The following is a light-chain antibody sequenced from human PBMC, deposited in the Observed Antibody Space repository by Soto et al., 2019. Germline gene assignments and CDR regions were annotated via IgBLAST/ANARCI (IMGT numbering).Light chain of an antibody. V-gene: IGKV3-20*01. CDR3: QQYAASPRT. Sequence: EIVLTQSPGTLSLSPRERATLSCRASQSVSSNYLAWYQHKPGQAPRLLIYGASSRAPGIPDRFSGSGSGTDFTLTIRGLEHEDFAVYYCQQYAASPRTFGQGTQGEVK. CDR2: GAS. CDR1: QSVSSNY. J-gene: IGKJ1*01.